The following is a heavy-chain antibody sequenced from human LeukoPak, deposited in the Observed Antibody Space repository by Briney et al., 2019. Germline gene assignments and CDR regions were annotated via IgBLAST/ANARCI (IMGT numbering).Heavy chain of an antibody. CDR1: GGSISSGSYY. CDR2: IYTSGST. V-gene: IGHV4-61*02. Sequence: SQTLSLTCTVSGGSISSGSYYWSWIRQPAGKGLEWIGRIYTSGSTNYNPSLKSRVTISMDTSKNQFSLKLSSLTATDTAVYYCARSVVVTVILPSEYFDYWGQGTLVTVSS. D-gene: IGHD2-21*02. J-gene: IGHJ4*02. CDR3: ARSVVVTVILPSEYFDY.